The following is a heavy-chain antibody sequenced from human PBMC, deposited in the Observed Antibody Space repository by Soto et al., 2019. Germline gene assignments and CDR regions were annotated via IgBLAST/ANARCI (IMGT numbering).Heavy chain of an antibody. V-gene: IGHV4-39*01. CDR2: IYYSGST. CDR3: ARVFLDLTYYYYYMYG. J-gene: IGHJ6*03. D-gene: IGHD3-3*01. Sequence: SETLSLTCTVSGGSISSSSYYWCWIRQPPGKGLEWIGSIYYSGSTYYNPSLKSRVTISVDTSKNQFSLKLSSVTAADTAAYYCARVFLDLTYYYYYMYGWGKGTTVTVSS. CDR1: GGSISSSSYY.